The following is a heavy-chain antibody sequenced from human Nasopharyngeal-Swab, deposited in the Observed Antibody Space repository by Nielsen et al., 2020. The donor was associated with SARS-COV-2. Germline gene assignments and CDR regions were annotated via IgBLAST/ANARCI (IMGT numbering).Heavy chain of an antibody. D-gene: IGHD4-17*01. V-gene: IGHV3-7*05. Sequence: GESLKISCAASGFTFSSYWMSWVRQAPGKGLEWVANIKQDGSEKYYVDSVKGRFTISRDNAKNSLYLQMSSLRAEDTAVYYCARARTEYGDYADYFDYWGQGTLVTVSS. CDR2: IKQDGSEK. CDR3: ARARTEYGDYADYFDY. CDR1: GFTFSSYW. J-gene: IGHJ4*02.